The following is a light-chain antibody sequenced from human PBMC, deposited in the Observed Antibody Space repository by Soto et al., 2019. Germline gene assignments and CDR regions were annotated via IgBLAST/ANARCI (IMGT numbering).Light chain of an antibody. CDR3: QQRSVWPLT. V-gene: IGKV3-11*01. J-gene: IGKJ4*01. CDR2: GAF. Sequence: EIVRTQSPVTLSVSQGERVTLSCRASQSVSSNLAWYQQKPGQAPSLLIYGAFTRATGIPARFSGSGSGTDFSLIISSLEPEDFAVYYCQQRSVWPLTFGGGSKVDIK. CDR1: QSVSSN.